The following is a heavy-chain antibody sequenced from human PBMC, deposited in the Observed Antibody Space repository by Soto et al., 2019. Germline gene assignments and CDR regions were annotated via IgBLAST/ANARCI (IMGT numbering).Heavy chain of an antibody. J-gene: IGHJ4*02. CDR3: ARELGGSWYDF. CDR1: GGSISSGGYY. CDR2: IYETGAT. Sequence: QVQLQESGPGLVKPSQTLSLTCTVSGGSISSGGYYWSWIRQHPGKGLEWIGYIYETGATHYNPSLKSRVTIALDTSKNQCSRKLRSVTAADTALYYCARELGGSWYDFWGQGTLVTVSS. D-gene: IGHD2-15*01. V-gene: IGHV4-31*03.